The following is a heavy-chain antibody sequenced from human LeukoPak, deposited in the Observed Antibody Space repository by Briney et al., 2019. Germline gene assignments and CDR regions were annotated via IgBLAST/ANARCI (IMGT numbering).Heavy chain of an antibody. Sequence: ASVKVSCKASGGTFSSYAISWVRQAPGQGLEWMGGIIPIFGTANYAQKFQGRVTITADESTSTAYMELSSLRSEDTAVYYCARRRGGGGINWFDPWGQGTLVTVSS. CDR1: GGTFSSYA. CDR3: ARRRGGGGINWFDP. V-gene: IGHV1-69*13. CDR2: IIPIFGTA. D-gene: IGHD6-13*01. J-gene: IGHJ5*02.